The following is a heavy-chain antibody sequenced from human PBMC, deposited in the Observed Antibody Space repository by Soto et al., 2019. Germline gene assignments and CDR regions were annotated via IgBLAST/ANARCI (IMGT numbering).Heavy chain of an antibody. V-gene: IGHV1-18*01. CDR2: ISAYNGNT. D-gene: IGHD4-17*01. CDR1: GYTFTSYG. CDR3: ARNYGDYGAAGNYMDV. Sequence: GASVKVSCKASGYTFTSYGISWVRQAPGQGLEWMGWISAYNGNTNYAQKLQGRVTMTTDTSTSTAYMELRSLRSDDTAVYYCARNYGDYGAAGNYMDVWGKGTTVTVSS. J-gene: IGHJ6*03.